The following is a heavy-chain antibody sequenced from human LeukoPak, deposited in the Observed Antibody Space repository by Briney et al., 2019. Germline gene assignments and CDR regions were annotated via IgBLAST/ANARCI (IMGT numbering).Heavy chain of an antibody. D-gene: IGHD2-2*01. Sequence: GGSLRLSCAASGFTLSSYSMNWVRQAPGKGLEWVSAISGSGGSTYYADSVKGRFTISRDNSKNTLYLQMNSLRAEDTAVYYCASIVVVPAADNWFDPWGQGTLVTVSS. CDR3: ASIVVVPAADNWFDP. CDR2: ISGSGGST. J-gene: IGHJ5*02. CDR1: GFTLSSYS. V-gene: IGHV3-23*01.